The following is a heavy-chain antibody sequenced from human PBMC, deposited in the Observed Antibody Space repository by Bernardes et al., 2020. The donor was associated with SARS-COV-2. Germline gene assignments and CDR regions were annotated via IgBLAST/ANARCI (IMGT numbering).Heavy chain of an antibody. CDR3: ARGFDY. V-gene: IGHV4-59*01. CDR1: GGSIRASY. CDR2: LYYTGST. Sequence: SQSLSPTCTVSGGSIRASYWSWFRQPPGPGLEWIGYLYYTGSTNYNPSLQSRVTISVDTSKNQFSLKLSSVTAADTAVYYCARGFDYWGQGILVTVSS. J-gene: IGHJ4*02.